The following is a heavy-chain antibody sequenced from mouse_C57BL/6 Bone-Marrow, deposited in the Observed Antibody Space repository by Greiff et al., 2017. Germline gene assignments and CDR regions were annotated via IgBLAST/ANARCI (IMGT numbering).Heavy chain of an antibody. CDR1: GYTFTNYW. CDR3: AICYDYDDYTMDQ. V-gene: IGHV1-64*01. J-gene: IGHJ4*01. CDR2: MHPNGGSP. D-gene: IGHD2-4*01. Sequence: QVQLQQPGAELVKPGASVKLSCKASGYTFTNYWMHWVKQRPGQGLEWIGMMHPNGGSPDYNEKFKSEATLSVDKSSRTAYMELSSLTSEDSAVYYGAICYDYDDYTMDQGGKEPSVTVS.